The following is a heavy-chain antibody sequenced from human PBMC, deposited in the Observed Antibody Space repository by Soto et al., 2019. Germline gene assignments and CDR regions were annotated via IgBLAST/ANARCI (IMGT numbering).Heavy chain of an antibody. CDR1: GFTFSSYS. D-gene: IGHD6-19*01. J-gene: IGHJ4*02. Sequence: GGSLRLSGAASGFTFSSYSMSWVRQAPGKGLEWVSAISGSGGSTYYADSGKGRFTISRDNSKNTLYLQMNSLRAEDTAVYYSAKIRAVAVEYGGQGALLPV. CDR3: AKIRAVAVEY. V-gene: IGHV3-23*01. CDR2: ISGSGGST.